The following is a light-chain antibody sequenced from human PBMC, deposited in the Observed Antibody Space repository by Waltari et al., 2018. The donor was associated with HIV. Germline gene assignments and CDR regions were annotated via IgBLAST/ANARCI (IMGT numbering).Light chain of an antibody. CDR1: STDVGGYHY. CDR3: CSYAGSSTLL. Sequence: QSALTQPASVSGSPGQSITISCTGTSTDVGGYHYFSWYQQHPGKAPKLVIYDVSERPSGVSNRFSGSKSGNTASLTISGLQAEDEADYNCCSYAGSSTLLFGGGTKVTVL. J-gene: IGLJ2*01. V-gene: IGLV2-23*01. CDR2: DVS.